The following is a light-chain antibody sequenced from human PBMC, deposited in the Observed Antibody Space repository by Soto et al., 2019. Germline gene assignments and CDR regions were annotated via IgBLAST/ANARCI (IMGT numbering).Light chain of an antibody. CDR3: QQYGGSPGIT. Sequence: EIVLTQSPGTLSLSPGERATLSCRASQSVSSSYLAWYQQKPGQAPRLLIYGVSSRATGIPDRFSGGGSGTDFTLTIIILEPEDFAVYYCQQYGGSPGITCGQGTRLEIK. J-gene: IGKJ5*01. V-gene: IGKV3-20*01. CDR1: QSVSSSY. CDR2: GVS.